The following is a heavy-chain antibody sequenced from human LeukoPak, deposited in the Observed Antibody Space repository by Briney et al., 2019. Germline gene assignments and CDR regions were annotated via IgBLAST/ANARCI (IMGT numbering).Heavy chain of an antibody. D-gene: IGHD2-15*01. V-gene: IGHV3-30*18. CDR2: IWYGGSNK. CDR3: AKDRIDEAFDI. J-gene: IGHJ3*02. CDR1: GFTFSSYG. Sequence: GRSLRLSCAASGFTFSSYGMHWVRQAPGKGLEWVAVIWYGGSNKYYADSVKGRFTISRDNSKNTLYLQMNSLRAEDTAVYYCAKDRIDEAFDIWGQGTMVTVSS.